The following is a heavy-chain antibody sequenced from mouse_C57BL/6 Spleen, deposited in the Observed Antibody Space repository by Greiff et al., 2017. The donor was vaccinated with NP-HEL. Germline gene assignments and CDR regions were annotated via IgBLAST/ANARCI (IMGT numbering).Heavy chain of an antibody. D-gene: IGHD2-1*01. J-gene: IGHJ4*01. V-gene: IGHV1-82*01. Sequence: QVQLKESGPELVKPGASVKISCKASGYAFSSSWMNWVKQRPGKGLEWIGRIYPGDGDTNYNGKFKGKATLTADKSSSTAYMQLSSLTSADSAVYFCASPLFYRAMDYWGQGASVTVSS. CDR2: IYPGDGDT. CDR3: ASPLFYRAMDY. CDR1: GYAFSSSW.